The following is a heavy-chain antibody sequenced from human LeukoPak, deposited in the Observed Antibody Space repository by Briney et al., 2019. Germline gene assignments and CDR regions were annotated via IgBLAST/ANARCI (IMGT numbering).Heavy chain of an antibody. V-gene: IGHV3-23*01. Sequence: GGTLRLSRAASGFTFSSYGMSWVRQAPGKGLEWVSAISGSGGSTYYADSVKGRFTISRDNSKNTLYLQMNSLRAEDTAVYYCAKGGLRRDTYFDYWGQGTLVTVSS. J-gene: IGHJ4*02. CDR2: ISGSGGST. D-gene: IGHD4-17*01. CDR3: AKGGLRRDTYFDY. CDR1: GFTFSSYG.